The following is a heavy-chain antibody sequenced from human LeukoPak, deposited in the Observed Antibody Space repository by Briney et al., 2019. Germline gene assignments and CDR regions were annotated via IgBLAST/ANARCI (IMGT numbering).Heavy chain of an antibody. CDR2: INANSGTT. D-gene: IGHD6-19*01. V-gene: IGHV3-23*01. J-gene: IGHJ5*01. Sequence: GGSLRLSCTASGFAFSVYAMSWLRQPPGKGLEWVSTINANSGTTSYAASMRGRFTISRDNSKNTLYLQLNTLRADDTATYYCAKPISGGLAVTADWFHPWGQGTLVVVSS. CDR3: AKPISGGLAVTADWFHP. CDR1: GFAFSVYA.